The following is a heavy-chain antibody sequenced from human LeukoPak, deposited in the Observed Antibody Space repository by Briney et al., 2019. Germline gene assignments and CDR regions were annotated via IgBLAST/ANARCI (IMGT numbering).Heavy chain of an antibody. V-gene: IGHV4-39*07. CDR3: ARSPPPYYNWFDP. CDR1: GGSISSSSYY. D-gene: IGHD1-26*01. Sequence: SEALSLTCTVSGGSISSSSYYWGWIRQPPGKGLEWIGSIYYSGSTNYNPSLKSRVTISVDTSKNQFSLKLSSVTAADTAVYYCARSPPPYYNWFDPWGQGTLVTVSS. J-gene: IGHJ5*02. CDR2: IYYSGST.